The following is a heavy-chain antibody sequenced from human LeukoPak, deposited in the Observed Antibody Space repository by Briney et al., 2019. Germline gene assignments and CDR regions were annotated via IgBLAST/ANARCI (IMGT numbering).Heavy chain of an antibody. D-gene: IGHD4-17*01. CDR1: GFTFSGYA. J-gene: IGHJ4*02. CDR3: AKSDPYGDSLIEI. Sequence: GGSLRLSCAASGFTFSGYAMNWVRQAPGKGLEWLSHISSTGGTIYYADSVKGRLTVPRDNAKNSLYLQMNSLRAEDTAVYYCAKSDPYGDSLIEIWGQGALVTVSS. V-gene: IGHV3-48*03. CDR2: ISSTGGTI.